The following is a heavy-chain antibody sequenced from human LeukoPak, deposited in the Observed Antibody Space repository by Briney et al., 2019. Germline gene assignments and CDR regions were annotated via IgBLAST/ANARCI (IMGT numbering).Heavy chain of an antibody. V-gene: IGHV1-69*06. CDR2: IIPIFGTA. CDR1: GGTFSSYA. Sequence: SVKVSCKASGGTFSSYAISWVRQAPGQGLEWMGGIIPIFGTANYAQKFQGRVTITADKSTSTAYMELSSLRSEDTAVYYCARSLGAYYDFWSGYYEGWGQGTLVTVSS. D-gene: IGHD3-3*01. J-gene: IGHJ4*02. CDR3: ARSLGAYYDFWSGYYEG.